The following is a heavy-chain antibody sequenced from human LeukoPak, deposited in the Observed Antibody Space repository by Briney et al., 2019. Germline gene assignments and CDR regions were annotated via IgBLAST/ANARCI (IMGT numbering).Heavy chain of an antibody. CDR2: IYYSGST. J-gene: IGHJ4*02. D-gene: IGHD1-20*01. V-gene: IGHV4-59*01. Sequence: SETLSLTCTVSGGSLSSYYWSWIRQPPGKGLEWIGYIYYSGSTNYNPSLKSRVTISVDTSKNQFSLKLSSVTAADTAVYYCARGCITASWCMVDWGQGTLVTVSP. CDR1: GGSLSSYY. CDR3: ARGCITASWCMVD.